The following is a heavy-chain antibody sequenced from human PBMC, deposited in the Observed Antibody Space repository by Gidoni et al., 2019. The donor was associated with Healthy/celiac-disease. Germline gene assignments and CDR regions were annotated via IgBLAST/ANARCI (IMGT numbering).Heavy chain of an antibody. V-gene: IGHV4-34*01. CDR2: INHSGST. Sequence: QVQLQQWGAGLLKPSETLSLTCAVYGGSFSGYYWSWIRQPPGKGLEWIGEINHSGSTNYNPSLKSRVTISVDTSKNQFSLKLSSVTAADTAVYYCARENGYSGSYRGADYWGQGTLVTVSS. J-gene: IGHJ4*02. CDR1: GGSFSGYY. D-gene: IGHD1-26*01. CDR3: ARENGYSGSYRGADY.